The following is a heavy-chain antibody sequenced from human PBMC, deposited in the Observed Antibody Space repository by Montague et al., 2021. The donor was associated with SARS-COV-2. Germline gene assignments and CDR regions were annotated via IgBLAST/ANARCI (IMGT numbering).Heavy chain of an antibody. CDR1: GDSITNHY. Sequence: SETLSLTCSVSGDSITNHYWSWIRQPAGKGLEWIGRMHFTGKTNFSPFFSSRLTMSADTSKNQFSLKLTSVTAADTAIYFCARDRFDFGAVNQGTMDFWGQGTLVTVSS. CDR2: MHFTGKT. V-gene: IGHV4-4*07. J-gene: IGHJ4*03. D-gene: IGHD4/OR15-4a*01. CDR3: ARDRFDFGAVNQGTMDF.